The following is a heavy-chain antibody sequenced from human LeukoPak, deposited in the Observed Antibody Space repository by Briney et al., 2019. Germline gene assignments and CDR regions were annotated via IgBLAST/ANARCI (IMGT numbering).Heavy chain of an antibody. Sequence: SETLSLTCAVYGGSFSGYYWSWIRQPPGKGLEWIGEINHSGSTNYNPSLKSRVTISVDTSKNQFSLKLSSVTAADTAVYYCARDLFGYSSGWIFDYWGQGNLVTVSS. CDR3: ARDLFGYSSGWIFDY. V-gene: IGHV4-34*01. J-gene: IGHJ4*02. CDR2: INHSGST. CDR1: GGSFSGYY. D-gene: IGHD6-19*01.